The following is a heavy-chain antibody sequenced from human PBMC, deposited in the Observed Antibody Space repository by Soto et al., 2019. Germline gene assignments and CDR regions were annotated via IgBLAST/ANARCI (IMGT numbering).Heavy chain of an antibody. CDR1: GGSFSGYY. D-gene: IGHD3-9*01. V-gene: IGHV4-34*01. CDR2: INHSGST. J-gene: IGHJ5*02. Sequence: SETLSLTCAVYGGSFSGYYWSWIRQPPGKGLEWIGEINHSGSTNYNPSLKSRVTISVDTSTNQFSLKLSSVTAADTAVYYCARGEVLRYFDWFALWGPGTLVTVS. CDR3: ARGEVLRYFDWFAL.